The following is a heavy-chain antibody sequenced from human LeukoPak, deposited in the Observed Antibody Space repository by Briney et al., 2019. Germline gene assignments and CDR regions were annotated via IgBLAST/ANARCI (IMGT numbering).Heavy chain of an antibody. D-gene: IGHD6-19*01. V-gene: IGHV3-11*01. J-gene: IGHJ4*02. Sequence: GGSLTLSCAASAFTFSDYYMTWIRQAPGKGLEWVSYISGSSNTIYYADSVKGRFTISRDNAKNSLYLQTNSLRVEDTAVYYCARGSGWLDYWGQGTLVTVSS. CDR2: ISGSSNTI. CDR1: AFTFSDYY. CDR3: ARGSGWLDY.